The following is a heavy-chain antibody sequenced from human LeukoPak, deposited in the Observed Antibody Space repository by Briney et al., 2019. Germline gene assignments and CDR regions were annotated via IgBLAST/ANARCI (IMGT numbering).Heavy chain of an antibody. CDR3: AKWGDYDVLTGYYVSDY. CDR1: GFPFSNYA. Sequence: PGASLRLSCAAPGFPFSNYAMSWVRPAPGKGLEWVSAITGSGGNTYYADSVKGRFTISRDNSKNTVFLQINRLRAEDTAVYYCAKWGDYDVLTGYYVSDYWGQGTLVTVSS. J-gene: IGHJ4*02. D-gene: IGHD3-9*01. V-gene: IGHV3-23*01. CDR2: ITGSGGNT.